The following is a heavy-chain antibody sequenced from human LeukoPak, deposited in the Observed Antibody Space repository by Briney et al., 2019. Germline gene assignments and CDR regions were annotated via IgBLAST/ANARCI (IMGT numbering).Heavy chain of an antibody. CDR3: AKAASLRVRGIMPLDY. J-gene: IGHJ4*02. Sequence: GGSLRLSCAASGFTFSNYAMSWVRQAPGKGLEWVSVISGGGGTTNYADSVKGRLTISRDNSKNTLYLQMNSLSAEDTALYYCAKAASLRVRGIMPLDYWGQGTLVTVSS. CDR2: ISGGGGTT. D-gene: IGHD3-10*01. CDR1: GFTFSNYA. V-gene: IGHV3-23*01.